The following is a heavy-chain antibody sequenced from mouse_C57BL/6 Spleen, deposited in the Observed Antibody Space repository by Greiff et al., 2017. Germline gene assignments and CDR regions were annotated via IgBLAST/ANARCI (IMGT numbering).Heavy chain of an antibody. Sequence: VQLKESGPELVKPGASVKISCKASGYSFTDYNMNWVKQSNGKSLEWIGVINPNYGPTSYNQKFKGKATLTVDQSSSPAYMQLNSLTSEDSAVYYCAREGFGTVVATDYLDYWGQGTTLTVSS. CDR3: AREGFGTVVATDYLDY. V-gene: IGHV1-39*01. D-gene: IGHD1-1*01. J-gene: IGHJ2*01. CDR1: GYSFTDYN. CDR2: INPNYGPT.